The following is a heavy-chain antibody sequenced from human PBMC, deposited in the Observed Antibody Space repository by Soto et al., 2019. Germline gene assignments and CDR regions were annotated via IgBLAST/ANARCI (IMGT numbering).Heavy chain of an antibody. CDR1: GFIFSNNG. D-gene: IGHD3-10*02. V-gene: IGHV3-30*02. Sequence: HPGGSLRLSCVGSGFIFSNNGMHWVRQTPGKGLEWAAFMSYDGSDTFYADSVKGRFTISRDNSKNTLFLHMSNLRAEDTAMYYCTIVRVADSALDHWGQGTLVTVSS. CDR3: TIVRVADSALDH. J-gene: IGHJ4*02. CDR2: MSYDGSDT.